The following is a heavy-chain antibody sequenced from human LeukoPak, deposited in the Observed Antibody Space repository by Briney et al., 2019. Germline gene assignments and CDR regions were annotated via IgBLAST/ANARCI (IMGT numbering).Heavy chain of an antibody. CDR2: IGTAGDT. J-gene: IGHJ4*02. D-gene: IGHD3-10*01. CDR1: GFTFSSYD. V-gene: IGHV3-13*01. Sequence: PWGSLRLSCAASGFTFSSYDMHWVRQATGKGLEWVSAIGTAGDTYYPGSVKGRFTISRENAKNSLYLQMNSLRAGDTAVYYCARDPDGSGTFDYWGQGTLVTVSS. CDR3: ARDPDGSGTFDY.